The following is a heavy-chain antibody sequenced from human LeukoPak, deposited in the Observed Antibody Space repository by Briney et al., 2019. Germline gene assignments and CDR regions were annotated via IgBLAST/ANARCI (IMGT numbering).Heavy chain of an antibody. CDR3: WLVVSAFDI. Sequence: GGSLRLSCAASGFTFSSYGMHWVRQAPGKGLEWVSYISSSGSTIYYADSVKGRFTISRDNAKNSLYLQMNSLRAEDTAVYYCWLVVSAFDIWGQGTMVTVSS. CDR1: GFTFSSYG. V-gene: IGHV3-48*04. CDR2: ISSSGSTI. D-gene: IGHD6-19*01. J-gene: IGHJ3*02.